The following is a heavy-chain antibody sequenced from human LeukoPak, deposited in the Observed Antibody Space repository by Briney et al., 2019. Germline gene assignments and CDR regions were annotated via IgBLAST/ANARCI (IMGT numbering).Heavy chain of an antibody. CDR2: INSSGRYI. J-gene: IGHJ4*02. D-gene: IGHD3-10*01. CDR1: GCTFSSYC. Sequence: PGGSLRLSCAASGCTFSSYCMSWVRQAPGKGLEWIACINSSGRYIYYAYSVKGLFTIFRENTKNLLYQQMNSLRAEETALYYCARDLDDGSGSYYNPFDYWGQGTLVTDS. CDR3: ARDLDDGSGSYYNPFDY. V-gene: IGHV3-21*04.